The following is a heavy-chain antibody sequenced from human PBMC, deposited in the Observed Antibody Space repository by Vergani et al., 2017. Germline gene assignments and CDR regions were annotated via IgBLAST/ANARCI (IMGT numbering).Heavy chain of an antibody. Sequence: QVQLQESGPGLVKPSQTLSLTCTVSGGSISRGGYYWSWIRQHPGKGLEWIGYIYYSGSTYYNPSLKSRVTISVDTSKNQFSLKLSSVTAADTAVYYCARDWGAYGGTNQWGQGTLVTVSS. J-gene: IGHJ4*02. CDR3: ARDWGAYGGTNQ. CDR1: GGSISRGGYY. D-gene: IGHD4-23*01. CDR2: IYYSGST. V-gene: IGHV4-31*03.